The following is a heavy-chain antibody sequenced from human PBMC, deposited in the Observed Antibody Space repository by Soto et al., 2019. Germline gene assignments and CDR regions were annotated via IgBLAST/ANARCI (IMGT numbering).Heavy chain of an antibody. J-gene: IGHJ4*02. Sequence: SETLSLTCAVSGGSISSSNWWSWVRQPPGTGLEWIGEIYHSGSTNYNPSLKSRVTISVDTSKNQFSLKLTSVTAADTAVHYCARDKITGLFDYWGQGTLVTVSS. CDR1: GGSISSSNW. V-gene: IGHV4-4*02. CDR3: ARDKITGLFDY. D-gene: IGHD2-8*02. CDR2: IYHSGST.